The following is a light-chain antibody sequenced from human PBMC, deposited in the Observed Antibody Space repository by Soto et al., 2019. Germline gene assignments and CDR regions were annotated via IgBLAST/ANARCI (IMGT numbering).Light chain of an antibody. CDR1: QSLLHSNGKTY. Sequence: DIVVTQTPLSLSVTPGQPASISCKSSQSLLHSNGKTYLYWYLQRPGQPPQLLIYEVSNRFSGVPDRLRGSESGTAYTLKISRVEAEDVCLYYCVQCIQIPYTFGQGNKLEI. V-gene: IGKV2D-29*01. CDR2: EVS. J-gene: IGKJ2*01. CDR3: VQCIQIPYT.